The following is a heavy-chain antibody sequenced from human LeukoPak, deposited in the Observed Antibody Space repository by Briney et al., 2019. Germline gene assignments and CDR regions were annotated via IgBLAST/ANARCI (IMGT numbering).Heavy chain of an antibody. Sequence: PSETLSLTCTVSGGSISSYYWSWIRQPAGKGLEWIGRIYTSGSTNYNPSLKSRVTMSVDTSKNQFSLKLSSVTAADTAVYYCARGGTIFGALSDYYYYMDVWGKGTTVTVSS. CDR1: GGSISSYY. D-gene: IGHD3-3*01. J-gene: IGHJ6*03. CDR2: IYTSGST. CDR3: ARGGTIFGALSDYYYYMDV. V-gene: IGHV4-4*07.